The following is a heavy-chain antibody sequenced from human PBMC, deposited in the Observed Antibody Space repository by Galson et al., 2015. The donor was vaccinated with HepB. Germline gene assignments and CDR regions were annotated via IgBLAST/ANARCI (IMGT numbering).Heavy chain of an antibody. D-gene: IGHD6-19*01. J-gene: IGHJ5*02. Sequence: SLRLSCAASGFTFSACALHWVRQAPGRGLEWVAGISNDATNKYYADSVKGRFTISRANSRNTIFLHMNSLRIEDTAIYYCVREEYGSGWYGSVMGNWFDPWGQGTLVTVSS. V-gene: IGHV3-30*04. CDR2: ISNDATNK. CDR3: VREEYGSGWYGSVMGNWFDP. CDR1: GFTFSACA.